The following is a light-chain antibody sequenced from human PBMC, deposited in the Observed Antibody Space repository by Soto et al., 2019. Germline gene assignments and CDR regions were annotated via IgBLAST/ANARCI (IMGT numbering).Light chain of an antibody. CDR2: AAS. J-gene: IGKJ3*01. CDR3: QQSNTTLFT. V-gene: IGKV1-39*01. Sequence: DIQMTQSPSSLSASVGDRVTITCRASQSISNYLNWYQQKPGKAPKLLIYAASSLQSGVPSRFSGSGSGTDFTLTISSLQPEDFANYSCQQSNTTLFTFGHGTNVDIK. CDR1: QSISNY.